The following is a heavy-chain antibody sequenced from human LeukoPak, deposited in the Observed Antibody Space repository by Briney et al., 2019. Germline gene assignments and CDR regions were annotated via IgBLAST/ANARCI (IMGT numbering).Heavy chain of an antibody. CDR3: ARDYYDILTGYSVPFDY. CDR2: IKQDGSEK. V-gene: IGHV3-7*01. J-gene: IGHJ4*02. D-gene: IGHD3-9*01. CDR1: GFTFSSYW. Sequence: GGSLRLSCAASGFTFSSYWMSWVRQAPGKGLEWVANIKQDGSEKYYVDSVKGRFTISRDNAKNSLYLQMNSLRAEDTAVYYCARDYYDILTGYSVPFDYWGQGTLVTVSS.